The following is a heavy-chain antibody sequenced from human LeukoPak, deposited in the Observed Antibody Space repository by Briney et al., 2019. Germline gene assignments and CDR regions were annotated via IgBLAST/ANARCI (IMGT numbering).Heavy chain of an antibody. CDR3: ARALKLGLFDY. V-gene: IGHV3-53*04. J-gene: IGHJ4*02. CDR2: IYSGGST. Sequence: GGSLRLSCAASGFTVSSNYMSWVRQAPGKGLEWVSVIYSGGSTYYADSVKGRFTISRHNSKNTLYLQMNSLRAGDTAVYYCARALKLGLFDYWGQGTLVTVSS. CDR1: GFTVSSNY. D-gene: IGHD7-27*01.